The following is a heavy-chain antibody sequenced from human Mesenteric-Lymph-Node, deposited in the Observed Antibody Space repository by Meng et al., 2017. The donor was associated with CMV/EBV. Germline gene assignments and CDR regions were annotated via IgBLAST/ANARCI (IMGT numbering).Heavy chain of an antibody. V-gene: IGHV4-39*01. CDR1: GGSISGSDNYY. Sequence: TVSGGSISGSDNYYWGWVRQPPGKGLEWIGSIFHSGSTYYNPSLKSRVTISVDTSKNQFSLKVGSVAAADTAVYYCARHMVNPGFDSWGQGTLVTVPQ. CDR2: IFHSGST. D-gene: IGHD4/OR15-4a*01. J-gene: IGHJ4*02. CDR3: ARHMVNPGFDS.